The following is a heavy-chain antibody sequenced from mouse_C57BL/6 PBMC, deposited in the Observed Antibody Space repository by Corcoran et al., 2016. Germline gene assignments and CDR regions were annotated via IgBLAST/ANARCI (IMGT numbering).Heavy chain of an antibody. CDR3: ARGDGYYRYYAMDY. CDR1: GYTFTDYY. J-gene: IGHJ4*01. Sequence: EVQLQQSGPELVKPGASVKISCKASGYTFTDYYMNWVKQSHGKSLEWIGDINPNNGGTSYNQKFKGKATLTVDKSSSTAYMELRSLTSEDSAVYYCARGDGYYRYYAMDYWGQGTSVTVSS. V-gene: IGHV1-26*01. CDR2: INPNNGGT. D-gene: IGHD2-3*01.